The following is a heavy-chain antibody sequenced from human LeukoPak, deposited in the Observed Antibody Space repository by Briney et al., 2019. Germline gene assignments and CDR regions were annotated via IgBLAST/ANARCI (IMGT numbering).Heavy chain of an antibody. Sequence: GGSLRLSCAATGFPFISNGMHWVRQAPGKGLEWVSFISYDGTNKYYADSVKGRFTISRDNSKNTLYLQMNRLRGDDTGMYFCAKDSSSSNYHYVLDVWGQGTTVTVSS. V-gene: IGHV3-33*05. J-gene: IGHJ6*02. CDR2: ISYDGTNK. CDR3: AKDSSSSNYHYVLDV. CDR1: GFPFISNG. D-gene: IGHD6-13*01.